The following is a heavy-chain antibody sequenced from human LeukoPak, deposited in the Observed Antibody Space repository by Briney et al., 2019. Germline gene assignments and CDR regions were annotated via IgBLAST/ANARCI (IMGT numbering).Heavy chain of an antibody. CDR2: ISGSGGNT. CDR1: GLTFSSCS. CDR3: ANGRGPNTGPTLDY. V-gene: IGHV3-23*01. J-gene: IGHJ4*02. D-gene: IGHD2-15*01. Sequence: GGSLRLSCAASGLTFSSCSMTWVRQAPGKGLERVSCISGSGGNTYYADAVKGRFTISRDNSKNTLYLQLNSLRAEDTAIYYCANGRGPNTGPTLDYWGQGTLVTVSS.